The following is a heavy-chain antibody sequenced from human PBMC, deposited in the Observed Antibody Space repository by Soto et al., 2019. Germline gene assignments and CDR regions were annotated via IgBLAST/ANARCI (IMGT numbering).Heavy chain of an antibody. D-gene: IGHD3-3*01. CDR3: ARLGVTPNFDY. V-gene: IGHV4-39*01. J-gene: IGHJ4*02. CDR2: IYYSGST. CDR1: GGSISSSSYY. Sequence: QLQLQESGPGLVKPSETLSLTCTVSGGSISSSSYYWGWIRQPPGKGLEWIGSIYYSGSTYYNLSLKSRVTISVDTSKNQFSLKLSSVTAADTAVYYCARLGVTPNFDYWGQGTLVTVSS.